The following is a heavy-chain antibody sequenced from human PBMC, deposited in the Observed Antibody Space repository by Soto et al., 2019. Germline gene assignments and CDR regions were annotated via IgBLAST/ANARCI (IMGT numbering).Heavy chain of an antibody. V-gene: IGHV3-23*01. CDR1: GFIFNNYA. CDR2: ISSSGGST. Sequence: EVQLSESGGGLVQPGGSLRLSCATSGFIFNNYAMAWVRQAPGEGLEWVSTISSSGGSTYYADSVKGRFTISRDNSRNTLYLQMNSLRLEDTAVYFCAKGVDFLNDHLSFDIWGQGTMVTVSS. J-gene: IGHJ3*02. D-gene: IGHD3-9*01. CDR3: AKGVDFLNDHLSFDI.